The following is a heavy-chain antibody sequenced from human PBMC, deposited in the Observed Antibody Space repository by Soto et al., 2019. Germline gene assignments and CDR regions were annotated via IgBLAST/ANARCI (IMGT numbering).Heavy chain of an antibody. Sequence: PGGSLRLSCAASGFTFRSNGMHWVRQAPGKGLEWVAVIGYDGNKKYYGDSVRGRFTISRDNSKNTLYLEMNSLRAEDTAVYYCVVDTSGLLDYWGQGTQVTVSS. CDR1: GFTFRSNG. D-gene: IGHD3-22*01. V-gene: IGHV3-33*03. CDR3: VVDTSGLLDY. CDR2: IGYDGNKK. J-gene: IGHJ4*02.